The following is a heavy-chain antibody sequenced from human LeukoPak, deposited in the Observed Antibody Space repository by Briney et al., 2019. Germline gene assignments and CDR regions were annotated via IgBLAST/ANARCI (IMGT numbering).Heavy chain of an antibody. CDR2: IYYTGKT. J-gene: IGHJ4*02. CDR3: ARHGIPRRGLSDQADY. V-gene: IGHV4-61*03. Sequence: SETLSLTCTVSGDSVSNGNYYWSWLRQPPGKALEWIGYIYYTGKTYYNPSLEGRVTILVDTSRNHFSVKLSSVTAADTAVYYCARHGIPRRGLSDQADYWGQGTLVTVSS. D-gene: IGHD3-10*01. CDR1: GDSVSNGNYY.